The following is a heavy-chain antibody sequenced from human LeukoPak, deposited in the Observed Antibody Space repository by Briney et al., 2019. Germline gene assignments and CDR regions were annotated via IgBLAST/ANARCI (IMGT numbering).Heavy chain of an antibody. J-gene: IGHJ6*02. CDR2: IWYDGSNK. D-gene: IGHD3-9*01. Sequence: GGSLRLSCAASGFTFSSYAMHWVRQAPGKGLEWVAVIWYDGSNKYYADSVKGRFTISRDNSKNTLYLQMNSLRAEDTAVYYCARRNYDILTGYSYGMDVWGQGTTVTVSS. CDR3: ARRNYDILTGYSYGMDV. V-gene: IGHV3-33*08. CDR1: GFTFSSYA.